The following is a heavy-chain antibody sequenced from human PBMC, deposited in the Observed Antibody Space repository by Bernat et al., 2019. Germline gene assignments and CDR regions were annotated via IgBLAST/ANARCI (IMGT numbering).Heavy chain of an antibody. D-gene: IGHD3-16*02. CDR2: IYYSGST. V-gene: IGHV4-39*02. CDR3: ARDEVILQHYYYYGMDV. J-gene: IGHJ6*02. Sequence: QLQLQESGPGLVKPSETLSLTCTVSVGSISSSSYYWGWIRQPPGKGLEWIGSIYYSGSTYYNPSLKSRVTISVDTSKNQFSLKLSSVTAADTAVYYCARDEVILQHYYYYGMDVWGQGTTVTVSS. CDR1: VGSISSSSYY.